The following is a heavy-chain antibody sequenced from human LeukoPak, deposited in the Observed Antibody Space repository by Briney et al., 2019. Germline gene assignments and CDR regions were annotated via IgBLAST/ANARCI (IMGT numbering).Heavy chain of an antibody. CDR3: ARDLEVRGTMDV. CDR2: INPGNGNT. J-gene: IGHJ6*04. D-gene: IGHD3-10*01. CDR1: GYTFTSYA. V-gene: IGHV1-3*01. Sequence: ASVKVSCKASGYTFTSYAMHWVRQAPGQRLEWMGWINPGNGNTKYSQKFQGRVTIARDTSASTAYMELSSLRSEDTAVYYCARDLEVRGTMDVWGKGTTVTVSS.